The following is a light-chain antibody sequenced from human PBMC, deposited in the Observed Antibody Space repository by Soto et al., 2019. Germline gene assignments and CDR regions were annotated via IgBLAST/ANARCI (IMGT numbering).Light chain of an antibody. CDR1: SSNIGAGYD. Sequence: QSVLTQPPSVSGAPGQRVTISCTGSSSNIGAGYDVHWYQRLPGTAPKVLIYGNNNRPSGVPDRFSGSKSGTSASLAITGLQAEYEADYYCQSYDSSLSGSYVLGTGTKLTVL. CDR3: QSYDSSLSGSYV. V-gene: IGLV1-40*01. CDR2: GNN. J-gene: IGLJ1*01.